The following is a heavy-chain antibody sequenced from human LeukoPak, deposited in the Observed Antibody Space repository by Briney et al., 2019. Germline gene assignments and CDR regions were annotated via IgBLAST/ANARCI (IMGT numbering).Heavy chain of an antibody. CDR2: IYYSGST. D-gene: IGHD3-22*01. V-gene: IGHV4-59*12. CDR3: ARVHYYDSSGYYYYGMDV. J-gene: IGHJ6*02. Sequence: SETLSLTCTVSGGSISSYYWSWIRQPPGKGLEWIGYIYYSGSTYYNPSLKSRVTISVDTSKNQFSLKLSSVTAADTAVYYCARVHYYDSSGYYYYGMDVWGQGTTVTVSS. CDR1: GGSISSYY.